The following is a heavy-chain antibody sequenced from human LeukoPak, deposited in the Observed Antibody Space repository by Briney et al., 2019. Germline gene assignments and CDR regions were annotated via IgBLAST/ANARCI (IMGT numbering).Heavy chain of an antibody. CDR3: TTDWLVYDILTGYNWFDP. V-gene: IGHV3-15*01. J-gene: IGHJ5*02. Sequence: PGGSLRLSCAASGFTFSNARMSWVRQAPGKGLEGFGRIKSKTDGGTTDYAAPVKGIFTISRDDSKNTLYLQMNSLKTEDTAVYYCTTDWLVYDILTGYNWFDPWGQGTLVTVSS. CDR1: GFTFSNAR. D-gene: IGHD3-9*01. CDR2: IKSKTDGGTT.